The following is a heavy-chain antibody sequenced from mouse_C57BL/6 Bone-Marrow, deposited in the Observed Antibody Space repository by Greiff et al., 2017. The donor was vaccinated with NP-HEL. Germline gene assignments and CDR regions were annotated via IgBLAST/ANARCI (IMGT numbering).Heavy chain of an antibody. CDR1: GYTFTSYD. CDR3: ARLNYYGSSYGGDY. J-gene: IGHJ2*01. D-gene: IGHD1-1*01. Sequence: QVQLQQSGPELVKPGASVKLSCKASGYTFTSYDINWVKQRPGQGLEWIGWIYPRDGSTKYNKKFKGKATLTVDTSSSTAYMELHSLTSEDSAVYFCARLNYYGSSYGGDYWGQGTTLTVSS. V-gene: IGHV1-85*01. CDR2: IYPRDGST.